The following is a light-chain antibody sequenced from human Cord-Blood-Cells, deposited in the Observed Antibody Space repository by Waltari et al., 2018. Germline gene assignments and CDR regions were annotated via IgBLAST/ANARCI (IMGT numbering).Light chain of an antibody. CDR2: SNN. V-gene: IGLV1-44*01. Sequence: QSVLTQPPSASGTPGQRVTISCSGSSSNIGSNTVNWYQQLPGTAPKLLIYSNNQRPSGVPGRFSGSKSGPSSSLAMRGVQAEDEADYYCAAWDDSLNGWVFGGGTKLTVL. CDR3: AAWDDSLNGWV. CDR1: SSNIGSNT. J-gene: IGLJ3*02.